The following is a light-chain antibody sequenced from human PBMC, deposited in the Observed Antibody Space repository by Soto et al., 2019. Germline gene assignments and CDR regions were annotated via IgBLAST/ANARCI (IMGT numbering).Light chain of an antibody. CDR3: SSYTSSSSYVV. CDR1: SSDVGGYNY. J-gene: IGLJ2*01. Sequence: QSALTQPASVSGSPGQSIPISCTGTSSDVGGYNYVSWYQQHPGKAPKLMIYEVSNRPSGVSNRFSGSKSGNTASLTISGLQAEDEADYYCSSYTSSSSYVVFGGGTKLNVL. CDR2: EVS. V-gene: IGLV2-14*01.